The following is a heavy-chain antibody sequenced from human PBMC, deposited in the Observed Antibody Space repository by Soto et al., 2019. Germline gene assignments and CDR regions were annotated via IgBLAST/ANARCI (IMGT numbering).Heavy chain of an antibody. V-gene: IGHV3-30*18. CDR1: GFTFSSYG. D-gene: IGHD2-21*02. CDR2: ISYDGSNK. CDR3: AKGFPYCGGDCYNVDY. J-gene: IGHJ4*02. Sequence: QVQLVESGGGVVQPGRSLRLSCAASGFTFSSYGMHWVRQAPGKGLEWVAVISYDGSNKYYADSVKGRFTISRDNSKNTLYLQMNSLRAEDTAVYYCAKGFPYCGGDCYNVDYWGQGTLVTVSS.